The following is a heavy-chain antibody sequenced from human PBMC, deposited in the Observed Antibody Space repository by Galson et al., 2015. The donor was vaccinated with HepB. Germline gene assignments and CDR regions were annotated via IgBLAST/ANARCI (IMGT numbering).Heavy chain of an antibody. CDR3: ARDVNWGDFDS. Sequence: SLRLSCAASGFTFGTYSMNWVRQAPGKGLEWVSYISSGSVVYQADSVKGRFTVSRDNVENLLYLQMNSLRVEDTAVYYCARDVNWGDFDSWGQGALVTVSS. CDR1: GFTFGTYS. CDR2: ISSGSVV. J-gene: IGHJ4*02. V-gene: IGHV3-48*01. D-gene: IGHD7-27*01.